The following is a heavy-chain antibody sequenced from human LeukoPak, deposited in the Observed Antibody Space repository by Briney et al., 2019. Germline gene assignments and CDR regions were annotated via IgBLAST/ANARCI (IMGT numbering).Heavy chain of an antibody. CDR3: AEDPGSYYCRYYFDY. Sequence: GGSLRLSCAASGFTFSNYVMSWVRQAPGKGLEWVAVISYDGSNKYYADSVKGRFTISRDNSKNTLYLQMNSLRAEDTAVYYCAEDPGSYYCRYYFDYWGQGTLVTVSS. V-gene: IGHV3-30*18. J-gene: IGHJ4*02. CDR2: ISYDGSNK. D-gene: IGHD1-26*01. CDR1: GFTFSNYV.